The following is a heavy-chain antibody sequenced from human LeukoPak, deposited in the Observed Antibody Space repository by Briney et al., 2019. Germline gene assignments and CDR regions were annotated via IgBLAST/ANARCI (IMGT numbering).Heavy chain of an antibody. J-gene: IGHJ4*02. CDR1: GFTFSSCW. CDR2: IKEDGSKK. Sequence: GGSLRLSCAASGFTFSSCWMTWVRQAPGKGLEWVANIKEDGSKKNYADSVKGRFTIFRDNAKNSLYLQMNSLRAEDTAVYYCATPLDYYDSSGYHQGGDWGQGTLVTVSS. D-gene: IGHD3-22*01. V-gene: IGHV3-7*03. CDR3: ATPLDYYDSSGYHQGGD.